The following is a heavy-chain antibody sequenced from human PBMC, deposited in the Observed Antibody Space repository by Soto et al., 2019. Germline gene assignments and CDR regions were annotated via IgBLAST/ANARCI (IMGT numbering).Heavy chain of an antibody. J-gene: IGHJ4*02. Sequence: PWETLSLTCTVSGGSISSYYWSWIRQPPGKGLEWIGYIYYSGSTNYNPSLKSRVTISVDTSKNQFSLKLSSVTAADTAVYYCARDGSSSWYGVGYFDYWGQGTLVTVSS. CDR2: IYYSGST. V-gene: IGHV4-59*01. CDR3: ARDGSSSWYGVGYFDY. D-gene: IGHD6-13*01. CDR1: GGSISSYY.